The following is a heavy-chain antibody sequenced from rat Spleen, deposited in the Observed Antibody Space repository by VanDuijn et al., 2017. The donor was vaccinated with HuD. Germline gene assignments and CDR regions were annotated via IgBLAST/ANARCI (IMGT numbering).Heavy chain of an antibody. CDR1: GFTFSNYG. V-gene: IGHV5-19*01. J-gene: IGHJ3*01. Sequence: EVQLVESGGDLVQPGRSLKLSCAASGFTFSNYGIHWIRQAPTKGLEWVAAISSGGGATYYSDSVKGRFTISRDNANSILYLQMNSLRSEDTATYYCTTVLQGHGFAYWGQGTLVTVSS. CDR3: TTVLQGHGFAY. D-gene: IGHD1-1*01. CDR2: ISSGGGAT.